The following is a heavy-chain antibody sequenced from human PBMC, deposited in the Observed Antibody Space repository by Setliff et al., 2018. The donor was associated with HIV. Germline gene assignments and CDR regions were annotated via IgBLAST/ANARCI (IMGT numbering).Heavy chain of an antibody. J-gene: IGHJ6*03. CDR2: IIPIFGTA. CDR3: ARSPGYSSGWTPGYYYYMDV. CDR1: GGTFSSYA. D-gene: IGHD6-19*01. V-gene: IGHV1-69*13. Sequence: SVKVSCKASGGTFSSYAISWVRQAPGQGLEWMGGIIPIFGTANYAQKFQGRVTITADESTSTAYMELSSPRSEDTAVYYCARSPGYSSGWTPGYYYYMDVWGKGTTVTRLL.